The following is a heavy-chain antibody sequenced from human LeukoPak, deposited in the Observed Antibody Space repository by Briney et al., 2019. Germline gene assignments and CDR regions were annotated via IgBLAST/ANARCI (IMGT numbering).Heavy chain of an antibody. J-gene: IGHJ6*02. D-gene: IGHD3-22*01. CDR1: GYTFTGYY. CDR3: ATNYDSSGPRGDYGMDV. Sequence: SVTVSCTASGYTFTGYYMHWVRQAPGQGLEWMGGIIPIFGTANYAQKFQGRVTITADESTSTAYMGLSSLRSEDTAVYYCATNYDSSGPRGDYGMDVWGQGTTVTVSS. CDR2: IIPIFGTA. V-gene: IGHV1-69*13.